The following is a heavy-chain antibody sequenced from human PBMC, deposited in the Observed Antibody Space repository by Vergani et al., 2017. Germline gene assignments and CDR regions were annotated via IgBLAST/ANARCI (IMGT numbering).Heavy chain of an antibody. CDR2: IYYSGST. CDR1: GFTFSSYA. J-gene: IGHJ3*02. V-gene: IGHV4-39*01. D-gene: IGHD3-22*01. Sequence: VQLLESGGGLVQPGGSLRLSCAASGFTFSSYAMSWVRQAPGKGLEWIGSIYYSGSTYYNPSLKSRVTISVDTSKNQFSLKLSSVTAADTAVYYCARRRDYYDSSGYYLGNAFDIWGQGTMVTVSS. CDR3: ARRRDYYDSSGYYLGNAFDI.